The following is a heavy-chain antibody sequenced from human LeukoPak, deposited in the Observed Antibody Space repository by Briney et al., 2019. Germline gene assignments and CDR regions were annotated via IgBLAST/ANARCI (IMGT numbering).Heavy chain of an antibody. CDR1: GYTLTELS. CDR2: FDPEDGET. CDR3: ATGVGYYGSGNY. J-gene: IGHJ4*02. Sequence: ASVKVSCKVSGYTLTELSMHWVRQAPGKGLGWMGGFDPEDGETIYAQKFQGRVTMTEHTSTDTAYMELSSLRSEDTAVYYCATGVGYYGSGNYWGQGTLVTVSS. V-gene: IGHV1-24*01. D-gene: IGHD3-10*01.